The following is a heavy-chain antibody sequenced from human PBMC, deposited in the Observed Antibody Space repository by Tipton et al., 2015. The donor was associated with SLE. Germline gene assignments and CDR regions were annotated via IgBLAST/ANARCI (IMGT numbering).Heavy chain of an antibody. V-gene: IGHV4-39*01. CDR2: IYYSGST. CDR3: ARLVVDDYHYYGMDV. D-gene: IGHD3-22*01. J-gene: IGHJ6*02. CDR1: GGSISSSSYY. Sequence: TLSLTCTVSGGSISSSSYYWGWIRQPPGKGLEWIGSIYYSGSTYHNPSLKSRVTIAVDTSKNQFSLKLSSVTAADTAVYYCARLVVDDYHYYGMDVWGQGTTVTVSS.